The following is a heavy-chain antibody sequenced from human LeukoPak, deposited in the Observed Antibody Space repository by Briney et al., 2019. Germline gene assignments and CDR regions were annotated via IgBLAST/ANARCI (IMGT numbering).Heavy chain of an antibody. CDR3: AKDRTTPFDY. CDR2: ISGGGGTT. Sequence: GGSLRLSCAASGFTFSSYAMSWVRQAPGKGLEWASSISGGGGTTYYADSVKGRFTISRDTSKNTLYLQMNSLRAEDTAVYYCAKDRTTPFDYWGQGTLVTVSS. J-gene: IGHJ4*02. D-gene: IGHD2/OR15-2a*01. CDR1: GFTFSSYA. V-gene: IGHV3-23*01.